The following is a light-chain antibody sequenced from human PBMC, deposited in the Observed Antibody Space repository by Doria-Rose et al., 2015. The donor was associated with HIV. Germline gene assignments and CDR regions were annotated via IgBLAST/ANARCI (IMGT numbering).Light chain of an antibody. V-gene: IGKV3-20*01. CDR2: DGS. CDR1: QSFSSTY. J-gene: IGKJ1*01. Sequence: DIVLTQSPGTLSLSPGERATLSCRASQSFSSTYSAWYQQKPGQAPSLIIYDGSTRATGIPDRFSASESGTDFTLTINRLEPEDFALYYCHQYGTSWTFGQGTKVEI. CDR3: HQYGTSWT.